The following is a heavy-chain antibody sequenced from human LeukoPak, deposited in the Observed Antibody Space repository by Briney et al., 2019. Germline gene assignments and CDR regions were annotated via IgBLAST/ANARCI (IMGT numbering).Heavy chain of an antibody. CDR3: ARDASRSYCSGGSCYSRWFDP. CDR2: INRSGGT. Sequence: TLSLTCAVSGGSFSNYYWSWIRQPPGKGLGWIGEINRSGGTNYHPSLKSRITMSVDKSKKQFSLNLSSVTAADTAVYYCARDASRSYCSGGSCYSRWFDPWGQGTLVTVSS. V-gene: IGHV4-34*01. D-gene: IGHD2-15*01. CDR1: GGSFSNYY. J-gene: IGHJ5*02.